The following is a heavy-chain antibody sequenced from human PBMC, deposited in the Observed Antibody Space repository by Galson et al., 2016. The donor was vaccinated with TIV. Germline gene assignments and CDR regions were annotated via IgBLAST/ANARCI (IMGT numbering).Heavy chain of an antibody. D-gene: IGHD6-19*01. V-gene: IGHV3-23*01. CDR2: ISGSGGRT. CDR3: AKDRYSSGQFFDS. Sequence: SLRLSCAASGFIFNDHVMHWVRQAPGKGLVWVALVSAISGSGGRTYYADSVKDRFTISRDNSKKTLFLQMTSLRVEDTAVYYCAKDRYSSGQFFDSWGRGILVTVS. CDR1: GFIFNDHV. J-gene: IGHJ4*02.